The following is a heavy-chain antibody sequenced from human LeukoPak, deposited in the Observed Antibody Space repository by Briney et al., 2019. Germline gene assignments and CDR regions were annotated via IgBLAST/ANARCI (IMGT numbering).Heavy chain of an antibody. D-gene: IGHD6-13*01. CDR3: ARAQLAWDAAN. CDR1: GFTFSSYW. Sequence: GGSLRLSCAASGFTFSSYWMNWVRQAPGKGLEWVANIKQDGSEKYYVDSVKGRFTVSRDNAKNPLYLQMNSLRVEDTAVYYCARAQLAWDAANWGQGTLVTVSS. V-gene: IGHV3-7*04. J-gene: IGHJ4*02. CDR2: IKQDGSEK.